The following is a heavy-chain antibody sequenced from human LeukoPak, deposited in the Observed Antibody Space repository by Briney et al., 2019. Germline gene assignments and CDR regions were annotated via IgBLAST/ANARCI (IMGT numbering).Heavy chain of an antibody. CDR3: ARAGGPYYYDSSGYYYGVSSAFDI. V-gene: IGHV3-21*01. Sequence: GGSLRLSCAASGFTFSSYSMNWVRQAPGKGLEWVSSISSSSSYIYYADSVKGRFTISRDNAKNSLYLQMNSLRAEDTAVYYCARAGGPYYYDSSGYYYGVSSAFDIWGQGTMVTVSS. D-gene: IGHD3-22*01. CDR1: GFTFSSYS. J-gene: IGHJ3*02. CDR2: ISSSSSYI.